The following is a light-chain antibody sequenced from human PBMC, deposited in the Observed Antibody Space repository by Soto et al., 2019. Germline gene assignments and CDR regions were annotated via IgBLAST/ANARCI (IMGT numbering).Light chain of an antibody. J-gene: IGLJ3*02. CDR3: LLYYGGAWV. V-gene: IGLV7-43*01. CDR1: TGAVTSGYY. Sequence: QAVVTQEPSLTVSPGGTVTLTCASSTGAVTSGYYPNWFQQKPGQAPRALIYSTSNTHSWTPARFSGSLLGGKAALTLSGVQPEDEAEYYFLLYYGGAWVFGGGTKLTVL. CDR2: STS.